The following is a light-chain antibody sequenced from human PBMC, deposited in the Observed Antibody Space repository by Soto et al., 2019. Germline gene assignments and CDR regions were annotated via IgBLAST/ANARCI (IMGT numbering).Light chain of an antibody. Sequence: VVLTQSPDTLSLSPGEGASLSCRASQSVHTFLAWYQQKPGQPPRLLIYGASTRAPGVPARFSGSGSGTDFTLTITSLEPEDFAVYYCHQRSNWPPDTFGQGTRLEIK. CDR1: QSVHTF. CDR2: GAS. J-gene: IGKJ5*01. CDR3: HQRSNWPPDT. V-gene: IGKV3-11*01.